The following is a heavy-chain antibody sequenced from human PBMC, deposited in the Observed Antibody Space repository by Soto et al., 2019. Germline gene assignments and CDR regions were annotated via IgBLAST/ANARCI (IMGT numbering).Heavy chain of an antibody. D-gene: IGHD2-2*01. CDR2: IYHGDSDT. CDR3: ARRLRGYCSSTSCLSFDY. CDR1: GHSFTSYW. J-gene: IGHJ4*02. V-gene: IGHV5-51*01. Sequence: GESLKISCKGSGHSFTSYWIGWVRQMPGKGLEWMGIIYHGDSDTRYSPSFQGQVNNSADKSISTSYLQWSSLKASDTAMYYCARRLRGYCSSTSCLSFDYWGQGTLVTVSS.